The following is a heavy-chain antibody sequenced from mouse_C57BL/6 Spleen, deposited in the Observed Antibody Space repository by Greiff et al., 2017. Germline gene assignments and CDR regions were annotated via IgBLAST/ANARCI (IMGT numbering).Heavy chain of an antibody. CDR3: ARCDGNYLYAMDY. J-gene: IGHJ4*01. CDR1: GYTFTSYG. D-gene: IGHD2-1*01. V-gene: IGHV1-81*01. CDR2: ISPRGGNT. Sequence: VQLQQSGAELARPGASVKLSCKASGYTFTSYGISWVKQRTGQGLEWIGEISPRGGNTYYNEKFKGKATLTADKSSSTAYMELRSLTSEDSAVYFCARCDGNYLYAMDYWGQGTSVTVSS.